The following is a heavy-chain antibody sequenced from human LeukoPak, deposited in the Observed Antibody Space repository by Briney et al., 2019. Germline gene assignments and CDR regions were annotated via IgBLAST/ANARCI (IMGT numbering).Heavy chain of an antibody. D-gene: IGHD1-26*01. CDR3: ARTKLLGPDY. V-gene: IGHV4-38-2*01. J-gene: IGHJ4*02. CDR2: IYHSGST. Sequence: PSETLSPTCAVSGYSISSGYYWGWIRQPPGKGLEWIGSIYHSGSTYYNPSLKSRVTISVDTSKNQFSLKLSSVTAADTAVYYCARTKLLGPDYWGQGTLVTVSS. CDR1: GYSISSGYY.